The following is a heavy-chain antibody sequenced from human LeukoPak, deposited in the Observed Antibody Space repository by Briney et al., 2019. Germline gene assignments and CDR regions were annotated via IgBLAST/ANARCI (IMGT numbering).Heavy chain of an antibody. CDR1: GYTFTGYY. D-gene: IGHD3-22*01. V-gene: IGHV1-2*02. Sequence: ASVKVSCKASGYTFTGYYMHWVRQAPGQGLEWMGWINPNSGGTNYAQKLQGRVTMITDTSTSTAYMELRSLRSDDTAVYYCARDSSGYLNAFDIWGQGTMVTVSS. CDR3: ARDSSGYLNAFDI. J-gene: IGHJ3*02. CDR2: INPNSGGT.